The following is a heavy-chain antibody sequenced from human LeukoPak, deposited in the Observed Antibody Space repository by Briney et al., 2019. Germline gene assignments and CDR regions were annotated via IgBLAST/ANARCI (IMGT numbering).Heavy chain of an antibody. CDR3: AKAMWAAAAFDI. J-gene: IGHJ3*02. D-gene: IGHD2-2*01. V-gene: IGHV4-59*01. CDR1: GGSISSYY. CDR2: IYYSGST. Sequence: SETLSLTCTVSGGSISSYYWSWIRQPPGKGREGIGYIYYSGSTNYNPSLKSRVTISVDTSKNQFPLKLSSVTAADTAVYYCAKAMWAAAAFDIWGQGTMVTVSS.